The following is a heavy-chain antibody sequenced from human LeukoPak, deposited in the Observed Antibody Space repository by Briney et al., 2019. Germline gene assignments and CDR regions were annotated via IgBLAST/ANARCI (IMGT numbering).Heavy chain of an antibody. D-gene: IGHD3-10*01. J-gene: IGHJ4*02. CDR3: ARDYYGSGRPFDY. CDR2: IYYSGST. V-gene: IGHV4-39*07. CDR1: GGSISSSSYY. Sequence: PSETLSLTCTVSGGSISSSSYYWGWIRQPPGKGLEWIGSIYYSGSTYYNPSLKSRVTISVDTSKNQFSLKLSSVTAADTAVYYCARDYYGSGRPFDYWGQGTLVTVSS.